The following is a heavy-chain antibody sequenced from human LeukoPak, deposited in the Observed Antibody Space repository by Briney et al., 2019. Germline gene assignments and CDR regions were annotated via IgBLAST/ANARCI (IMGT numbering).Heavy chain of an antibody. CDR3: ARAPYYYDSSGYSNAFDI. CDR1: GFTFSSYA. V-gene: IGHV4-34*01. Sequence: GSLRLSCAASGFTFSSYAMSWIRQPPGKGLEWIGEINHSGSTNYNPSLKSRVTISVDTSKNQFSLKLSSVTAADTAVYYCARAPYYYDSSGYSNAFDIWGQGTMVTVSS. CDR2: INHSGST. J-gene: IGHJ3*02. D-gene: IGHD3-22*01.